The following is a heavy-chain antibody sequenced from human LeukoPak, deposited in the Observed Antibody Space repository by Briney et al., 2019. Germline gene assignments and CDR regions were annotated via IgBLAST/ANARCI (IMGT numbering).Heavy chain of an antibody. V-gene: IGHV3-15*01. D-gene: IGHD4-17*01. J-gene: IGHJ1*01. CDR2: IKSKTDGGIT. Sequence: GGSLRLSCAASGFTFSNAWMSWVRQAPGKGLEWVGRIKSKTDGGITEYAAPVKGRFTISRDDSKNTLYLQMNSLKTEDTAVYYCTTGPPHYGDYFIQHWGQGTLVTVSS. CDR1: GFTFSNAW. CDR3: TTGPPHYGDYFIQH.